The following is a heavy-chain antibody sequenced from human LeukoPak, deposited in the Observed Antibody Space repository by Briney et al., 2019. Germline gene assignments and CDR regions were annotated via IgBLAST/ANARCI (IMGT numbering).Heavy chain of an antibody. J-gene: IGHJ6*02. V-gene: IGHV3-48*03. CDR1: GFTFSSYE. CDR3: ARERPDGSLGMDV. D-gene: IGHD3-10*01. Sequence: GGSPRLSCAASGFTFSSYEMNWVRQAPGKGLEWVSYISSSGSTIYYADSVKGRFTISRDNAKNSLYLQMNSLRAEDTAVYYCARERPDGSLGMDVWGQGTTVTVSS. CDR2: ISSSGSTI.